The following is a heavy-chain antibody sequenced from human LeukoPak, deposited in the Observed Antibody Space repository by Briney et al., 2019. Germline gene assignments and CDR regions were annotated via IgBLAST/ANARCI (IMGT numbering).Heavy chain of an antibody. CDR2: ISYDGSNK. V-gene: IGHV3-30*18. Sequence: GGSLRLSCAASGFTFSSYGMNWVRQAPDKGLEWVAVISYDGSNKDYADSVKGRFTISRDNSKNTLYLQMNSLRADDTAVYYCAKEHYYDSGSYPDYWGQGTLVTVSS. CDR1: GFTFSSYG. J-gene: IGHJ4*02. D-gene: IGHD3-10*01. CDR3: AKEHYYDSGSYPDY.